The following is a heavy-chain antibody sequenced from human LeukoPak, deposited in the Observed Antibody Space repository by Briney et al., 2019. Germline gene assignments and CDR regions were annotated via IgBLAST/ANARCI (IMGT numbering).Heavy chain of an antibody. CDR1: GSTFSSYA. V-gene: IGHV3-23*01. CDR2: ISGSGGST. CDR3: AKDQDRYYYDSSGPQYFDY. D-gene: IGHD3-22*01. Sequence: PGGSLRLSCAASGSTFSSYAMSWVRQAPGKGLEWVSAISGSGGSTYYADSVKGRFTISRDNSKNTLYLQMNSLRAEDTAVYYCAKDQDRYYYDSSGPQYFDYWGQGTLVTVSS. J-gene: IGHJ4*02.